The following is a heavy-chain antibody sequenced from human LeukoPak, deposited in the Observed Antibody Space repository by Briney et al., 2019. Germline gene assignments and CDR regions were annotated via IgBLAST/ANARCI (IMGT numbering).Heavy chain of an antibody. Sequence: SQTLSLTCTVSGGSISSGGYYWSWIRQPPGKGLEWIGYIYYSGSTYYNPSLKSRVTISVDTSKNQFSLKLSSVTAADTAVYYCARYRSSSWYEDYYYGMDVWGQGTTVTVSS. V-gene: IGHV4-31*03. J-gene: IGHJ6*02. CDR2: IYYSGST. CDR3: ARYRSSSWYEDYYYGMDV. CDR1: GGSISSGGYY. D-gene: IGHD6-13*01.